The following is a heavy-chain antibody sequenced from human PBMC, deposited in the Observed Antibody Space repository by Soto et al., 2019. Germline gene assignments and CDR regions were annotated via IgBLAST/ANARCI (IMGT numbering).Heavy chain of an antibody. CDR2: ISSSSSYI. Sequence: GGSLRLSCAASGFTFSSYSMNWVRQAPGKGLEWVSSISSSSSYIYYADSVKGRFTISRDNAKNSLYLQMNSLRAEDTAVYYCARVRTLAATHDAFDIWGQGTMVTVSS. CDR3: ARVRTLAATHDAFDI. CDR1: GFTFSSYS. V-gene: IGHV3-21*01. D-gene: IGHD2-15*01. J-gene: IGHJ3*02.